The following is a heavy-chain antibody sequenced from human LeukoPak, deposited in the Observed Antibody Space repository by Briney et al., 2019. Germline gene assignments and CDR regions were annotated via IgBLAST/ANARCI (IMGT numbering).Heavy chain of an antibody. V-gene: IGHV4-59*01. D-gene: IGHD6-13*01. J-gene: IGHJ5*02. Sequence: SETLSLTCTVSGGSISSYYWSWIRQPPGKGLEWIGYIYCSGSTNYNPSLKSRVTISVDTSKNQFSLKLSSVTAADTAVYYCAREVAAAGFDPWGQGTLVTVSS. CDR1: GGSISSYY. CDR3: AREVAAAGFDP. CDR2: IYCSGST.